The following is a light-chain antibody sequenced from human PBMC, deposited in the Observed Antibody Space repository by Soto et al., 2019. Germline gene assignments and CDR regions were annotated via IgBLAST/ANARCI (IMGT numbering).Light chain of an antibody. Sequence: EIVMTQSPATLSVSPEEKATLSCRASQSVSNNLAWYQQKPGQAPRLLIYFASTRATGIPARFSGSGSGTEFTLTISSLQSEDFALYYCQHYNKWPLTFGGGTKVETK. CDR1: QSVSNN. CDR2: FAS. CDR3: QHYNKWPLT. V-gene: IGKV3-15*01. J-gene: IGKJ4*01.